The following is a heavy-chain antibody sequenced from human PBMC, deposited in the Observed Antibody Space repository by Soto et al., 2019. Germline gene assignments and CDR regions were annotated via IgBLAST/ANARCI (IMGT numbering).Heavy chain of an antibody. J-gene: IGHJ4*02. V-gene: IGHV1-46*01. D-gene: IGHD3-22*01. CDR2: INPSGGST. CDR1: GYTFTSYY. CDR3: ARDPRGYYDSSGPFDY. Sequence: GASVKVSCKASGYTFTSYYMHWVRQAPGQGLEWMGIINPSGGSTSYVQKFQGRVTMTRDTSTSTVYMELSSLRSEDTAVYYCARDPRGYYDSSGPFDYWGQGTLVTVSS.